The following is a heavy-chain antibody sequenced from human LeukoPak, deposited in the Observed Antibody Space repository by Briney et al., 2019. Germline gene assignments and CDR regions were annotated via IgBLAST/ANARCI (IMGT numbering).Heavy chain of an antibody. D-gene: IGHD1-26*01. CDR2: IRYGGADK. CDR1: GFTFNTYG. J-gene: IGHJ5*02. Sequence: PGGSLRLSCAASGFTFNTYGMHWVRQAPDKGLEWVAFIRYGGADKYYADSVKGRFTISRDNSKNTLYLQMNSLRAEDTAVYYCARAFRRELLWYNWFDPWGQGTLVTVSS. V-gene: IGHV3-30*02. CDR3: ARAFRRELLWYNWFDP.